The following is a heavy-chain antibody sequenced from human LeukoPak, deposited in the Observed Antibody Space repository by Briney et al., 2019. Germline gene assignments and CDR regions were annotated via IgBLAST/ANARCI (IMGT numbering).Heavy chain of an antibody. CDR3: AREHCSSTSCSYSDY. Sequence: GGSLRLSCAASGFTFSSYEMNWVRQAPGKGLEWVSYSSSSGSTIYYADSVKCRFTISRDNAKNSLYLQMNSLRAEDTAVYYCAREHCSSTSCSYSDYWGQGTLVTVSS. CDR1: GFTFSSYE. V-gene: IGHV3-48*03. CDR2: SSSSGSTI. D-gene: IGHD2-2*01. J-gene: IGHJ4*02.